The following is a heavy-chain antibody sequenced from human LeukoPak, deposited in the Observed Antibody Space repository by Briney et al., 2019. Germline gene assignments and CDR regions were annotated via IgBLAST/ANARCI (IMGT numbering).Heavy chain of an antibody. CDR3: ARDSMVGGFDY. D-gene: IGHD4/OR15-4a*01. CDR2: IHHSGST. Sequence: SETLSLTCTVSGYSISSAYYWGWIRQPPGKGLECIGSIHHSGSTYYNPSLKSRVTISRDTTKNQFSLRLSSVTAADTAVYYCARDSMVGGFDYWGQGTLVTVSS. J-gene: IGHJ4*02. V-gene: IGHV4-38-2*02. CDR1: GYSISSAYY.